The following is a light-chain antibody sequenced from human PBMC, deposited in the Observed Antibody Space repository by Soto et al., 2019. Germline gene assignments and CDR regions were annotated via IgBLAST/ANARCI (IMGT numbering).Light chain of an antibody. Sequence: IQRTKSPSTLSAAVGDGVTITCRASQSIGSWLAWYQQKPGKAPKLLIYKATNLQSVVPSRLSGSGSGTDFSLTISSLQPVDSATYFCQQYNDFQYTFGPGTTLEI. CDR1: QSIGSW. CDR2: KAT. J-gene: IGKJ2*01. CDR3: QQYNDFQYT. V-gene: IGKV1-5*03.